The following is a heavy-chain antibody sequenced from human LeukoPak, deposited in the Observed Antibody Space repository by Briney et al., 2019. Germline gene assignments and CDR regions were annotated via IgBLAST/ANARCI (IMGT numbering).Heavy chain of an antibody. CDR2: IYSDNT. J-gene: IGHJ4*02. CDR1: GFTVSSNS. D-gene: IGHD3-16*02. CDR3: AKDLIRLGELSLGGLDY. V-gene: IGHV3-53*05. Sequence: GGSLRLSCTVSGFTVSSNSMSWVRQAPGKGLEWVSFIYSDNTHYSDSVKGRFTISRDNAKNSLYLQMNSLRAEDTALYYCAKDLIRLGELSLGGLDYWGQGTLVTVSS.